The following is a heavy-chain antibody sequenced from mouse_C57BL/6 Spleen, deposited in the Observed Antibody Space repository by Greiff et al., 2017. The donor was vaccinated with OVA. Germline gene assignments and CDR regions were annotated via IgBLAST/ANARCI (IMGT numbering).Heavy chain of an antibody. D-gene: IGHD4-1*01. J-gene: IGHJ2*01. Sequence: EVQRVESGPGLVKPSQSLSLTCSVTGYSITSGYYWNWIRQFPGNKLEWMGYISYDGSNNYNPSLKNRISITRDTSKNQFFLKLNSVTTEDTATYYCAKGNWDYFDYWGQGTTLTVSS. CDR1: GYSITSGYY. CDR3: AKGNWDYFDY. V-gene: IGHV3-6*01. CDR2: ISYDGSN.